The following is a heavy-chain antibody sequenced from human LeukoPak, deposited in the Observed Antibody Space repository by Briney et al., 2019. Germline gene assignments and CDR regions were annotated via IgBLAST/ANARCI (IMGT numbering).Heavy chain of an antibody. CDR2: INPNSGGT. CDR1: GYTFTGYY. CDR3: AILPGRLRFLENSVDI. J-gene: IGHJ3*02. D-gene: IGHD3-3*01. V-gene: IGHV1-2*02. Sequence: ASVKVSCKASGYTFTGYYMHWVRQAPGQGLEWMGWINPNSGGTNYAQKFQGGVTMTRDTSISTAYMELSRLRSDDTAVYYCAILPGRLRFLENSVDIWGQGTMVTVSS.